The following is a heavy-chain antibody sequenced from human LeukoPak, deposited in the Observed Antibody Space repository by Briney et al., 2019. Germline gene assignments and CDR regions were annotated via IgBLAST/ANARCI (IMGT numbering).Heavy chain of an antibody. CDR2: ISSSGSTI. J-gene: IGHJ5*02. CDR3: ASGRITIFGVGPFDP. Sequence: GGSLRLSCAASGFTFSDYYMSLIRQAPGKGLEWVSYISSSGSTIYYADSVKGRFTISRDNAKNSLYLQMNSLRAEDTAVYYCASGRITIFGVGPFDPWGRGTLVTVSS. V-gene: IGHV3-11*04. CDR1: GFTFSDYY. D-gene: IGHD3-3*01.